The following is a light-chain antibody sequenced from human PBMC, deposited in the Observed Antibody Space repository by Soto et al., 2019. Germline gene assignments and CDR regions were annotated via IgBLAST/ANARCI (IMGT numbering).Light chain of an antibody. CDR2: DAS. CDR3: QQSLMLVT. Sequence: EIVLTQYPATLSLSPGERATLSCRASQSVGDYLAWYQRKPGQPPRLLIYDASTRATGIPARFSGSGSGTDFTLTISSLEPEDFTSYYCQQSLMLVTFGGATDVEIK. J-gene: IGKJ4*01. V-gene: IGKV3-11*01. CDR1: QSVGDY.